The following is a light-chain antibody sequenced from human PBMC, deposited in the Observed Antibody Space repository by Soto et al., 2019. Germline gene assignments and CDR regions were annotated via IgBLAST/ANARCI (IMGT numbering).Light chain of an antibody. V-gene: IGLV2-11*01. CDR1: SSDVGGYNY. CDR3: CSYAGSYIPLVV. Sequence: QSALTQPRSVSGSPGQSVTISCTGTSSDVGGYNYVSWYQQHPGKAPKLMIYDVSKRPSGVPDRFSGSKSGNTASLTISGLQAEDEADYYCCSYAGSYIPLVVFGGGTKLTVL. CDR2: DVS. J-gene: IGLJ2*01.